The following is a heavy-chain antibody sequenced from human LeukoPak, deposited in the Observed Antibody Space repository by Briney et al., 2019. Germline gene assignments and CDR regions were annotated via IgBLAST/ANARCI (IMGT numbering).Heavy chain of an antibody. Sequence: SVKVSWKASGGTFSSYAISWVRQAAGQGLEWMGGIIPIFGTANYAQKFQGRVTITADESTSTAYMELSSLRSEDTAVYYCATVLRYFGNFDYWGQGTLVTVSS. CDR3: ATVLRYFGNFDY. J-gene: IGHJ4*02. V-gene: IGHV1-69*13. D-gene: IGHD3-9*01. CDR2: IIPIFGTA. CDR1: GGTFSSYA.